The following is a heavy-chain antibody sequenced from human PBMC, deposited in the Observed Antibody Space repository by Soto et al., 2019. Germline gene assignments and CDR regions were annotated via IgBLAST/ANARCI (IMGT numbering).Heavy chain of an antibody. CDR1: GFMFSNHG. D-gene: IGHD1-1*01. V-gene: IGHV3-33*01. CDR2: IWSDGNNR. J-gene: IGHJ4*02. CDR3: VRGHNWNDEASDY. Sequence: QVQLVESGGGVVQPGRSLRLSCAASGFMFSNHGMHWVRQAPGKGLEWVAVIWSDGNNRYYADSVKRRFTISRDNSKNTLYLQMNSLRAEDTAVYSCVRGHNWNDEASDYWGQGPLVTVSS.